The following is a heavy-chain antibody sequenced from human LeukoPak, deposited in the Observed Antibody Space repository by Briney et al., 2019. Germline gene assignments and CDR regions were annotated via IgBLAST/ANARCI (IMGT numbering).Heavy chain of an antibody. CDR1: GFTFSSYA. CDR2: ISYDGSNK. J-gene: IGHJ4*02. Sequence: PGGSLRFSCAASGFTFSSYAMHWVRQAPGKGLEWVAVISYDGSNKYYADSVKGRFTISRDNSKNTLYLQMNSLRAEDTAVYYCARTITVAEYYFDYWGQGTLVTVSS. D-gene: IGHD6-19*01. V-gene: IGHV3-30-3*01. CDR3: ARTITVAEYYFDY.